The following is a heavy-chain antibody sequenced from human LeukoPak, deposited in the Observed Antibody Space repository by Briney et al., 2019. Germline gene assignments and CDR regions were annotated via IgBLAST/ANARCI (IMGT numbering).Heavy chain of an antibody. D-gene: IGHD3-16*01. CDR3: ARGGLRYFAL. CDR1: GFTFSRYC. Sequence: GGSLRLSCAASGFTFSRYCMTWVRQAPGKGLEWVATIKQDGSEKYYVDSVEGRFTIVRDSAKNSLYLQMNNLRDEDTAVFYCARGGLRYFALWGQGESVAVSS. J-gene: IGHJ5*02. V-gene: IGHV3-7*04. CDR2: IKQDGSEK.